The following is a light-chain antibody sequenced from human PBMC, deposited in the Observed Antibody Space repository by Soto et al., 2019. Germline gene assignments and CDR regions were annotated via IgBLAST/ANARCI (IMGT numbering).Light chain of an antibody. CDR3: SSYTSSSTLEV. V-gene: IGLV2-14*01. CDR1: SGDIGSYNR. CDR2: EVT. Sequence: QSALTQPASVSGSPGQSITISCTGTSGDIGSYNRVSWYQQHPGKAPKLIIYEVTDRPSGVSNRFSGSKSGNTASLTISGLQAEDEADYYCSSYTSSSTLEVFGTGTKVTVL. J-gene: IGLJ1*01.